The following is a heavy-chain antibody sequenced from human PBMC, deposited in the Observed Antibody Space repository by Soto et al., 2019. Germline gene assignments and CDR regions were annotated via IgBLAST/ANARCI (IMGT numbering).Heavy chain of an antibody. D-gene: IGHD2-2*01. V-gene: IGHV1-69*01. J-gene: IGHJ6*02. CDR2: IIPISGTA. Sequence: QVQLVQSGAEVKKPGSSVKVSCKASGGTFSSYAISWVRQAPGQGLEWMGGIIPISGTANYAQKLQGRVKLTADEYTSTAYMEMSSMRSEDTAVYYCARSQGSSTSLEIYYYYYYGMDVWGQGTTVTVSS. CDR1: GGTFSSYA. CDR3: ARSQGSSTSLEIYYYYYYGMDV.